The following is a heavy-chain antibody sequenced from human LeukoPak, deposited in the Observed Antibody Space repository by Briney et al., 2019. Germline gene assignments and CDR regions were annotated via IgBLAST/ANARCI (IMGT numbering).Heavy chain of an antibody. V-gene: IGHV1-69*05. CDR1: GGTFSSYA. CDR3: ARSVYDSSGYYPYYYYYYMDV. CDR2: IIPIFGTA. D-gene: IGHD3-22*01. Sequence: GASVKVSCKASGGTFSSYAISWVRQAPGQGLEWMGGIIPIFGTANYAQKFQGRVTITTDESTSTAYMELSSLRSEDPAVYYCARSVYDSSGYYPYYYYYYMDVWGKGTTVTVSS. J-gene: IGHJ6*03.